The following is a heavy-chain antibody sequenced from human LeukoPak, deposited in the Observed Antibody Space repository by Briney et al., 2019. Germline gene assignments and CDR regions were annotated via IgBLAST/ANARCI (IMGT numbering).Heavy chain of an antibody. V-gene: IGHV1-2*02. J-gene: IGHJ4*02. D-gene: IGHD4-23*01. CDR3: ARDGNFDS. CDR1: GYTFTAYY. Sequence: GASVKVSCKASGYTFTAYYIHWVRQAPGQGLEWMGWINPNSGVTNYAQKFQGRITMTRDTSISTAYMELSRLTSDDRAVYYCARDGNFDSWGQGTLVTVSS. CDR2: INPNSGVT.